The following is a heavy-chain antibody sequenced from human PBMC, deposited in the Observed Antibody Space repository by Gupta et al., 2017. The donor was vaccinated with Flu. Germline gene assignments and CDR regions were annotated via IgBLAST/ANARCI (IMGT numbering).Heavy chain of an antibody. CDR2: IKADGSKI. CDR3: ARLPCSSVSCGHLDY. D-gene: IGHD2-2*01. J-gene: IGHJ4*02. V-gene: IGHV3-7*01. Sequence: APGKGLEWVANIKADGSKIYYADSVKGRFTTSRDNARNSLYLQMNSLRAEDTAVYYCARLPCSSVSCGHLDYWGQGTLVTVSS.